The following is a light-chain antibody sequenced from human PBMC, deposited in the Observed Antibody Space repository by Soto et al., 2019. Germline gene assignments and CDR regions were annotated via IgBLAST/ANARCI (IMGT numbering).Light chain of an antibody. CDR1: QGIRNE. V-gene: IGKV1-6*01. CDR2: SAS. J-gene: IGKJ1*01. Sequence: AIQMTQAPSSVSASVGDRVTITCRAGQGIRNELGWYQQKPGKAPKLLISSASSLQSGVPSRFSGSGSGTDFILTISGLQPEDFATYFCLEDVTYPRTFGQGNKV. CDR3: LEDVTYPRT.